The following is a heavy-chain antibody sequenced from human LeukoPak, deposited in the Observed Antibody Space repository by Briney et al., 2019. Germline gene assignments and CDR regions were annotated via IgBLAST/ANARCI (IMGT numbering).Heavy chain of an antibody. D-gene: IGHD3-16*02. V-gene: IGHV1-18*01. Sequence: ASVKVSCKASGYTFTSYGISWVRQAPGQGLEWMGWISAYNGNTNYAQKLQGRVTMTTGTSTSTAYMELRSLRSDDTAVYYCARAVITFGGVIVYFDYWGQGTLVTVSS. CDR3: ARAVITFGGVIVYFDY. CDR1: GYTFTSYG. J-gene: IGHJ4*01. CDR2: ISAYNGNT.